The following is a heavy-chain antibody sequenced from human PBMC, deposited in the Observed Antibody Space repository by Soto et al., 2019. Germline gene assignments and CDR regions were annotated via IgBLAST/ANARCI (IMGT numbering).Heavy chain of an antibody. Sequence: QVQLVQSGAEVKKPGASVKVSCKSSGYTFTSYDINWVRQATGQGLEWMGWMNPNSGNTGYAQKFQVRVTMTRNTSISTAYMEMSSLRSEDTAVYYCARVSVFGVVRVWYGMDFWGQGTTVTVSS. CDR1: GYTFTSYD. CDR3: ARVSVFGVVRVWYGMDF. J-gene: IGHJ6*02. D-gene: IGHD3-3*01. CDR2: MNPNSGNT. V-gene: IGHV1-8*01.